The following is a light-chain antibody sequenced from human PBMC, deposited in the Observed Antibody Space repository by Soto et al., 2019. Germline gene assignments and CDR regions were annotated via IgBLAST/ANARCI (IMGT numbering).Light chain of an antibody. V-gene: IGLV2-14*01. CDR1: SSDIGGYDY. CDR3: SSYTGSSTVV. Sequence: QSALTQPASVSGSPGQSITISCTGTSSDIGGYDYVSWYQQYLGKAPKLMIYDVSNRPSGVSNRFSGSRSANTASLTISGLQAEDEADYYCSSYTGSSTVVFGGGTQLTVL. CDR2: DVS. J-gene: IGLJ2*01.